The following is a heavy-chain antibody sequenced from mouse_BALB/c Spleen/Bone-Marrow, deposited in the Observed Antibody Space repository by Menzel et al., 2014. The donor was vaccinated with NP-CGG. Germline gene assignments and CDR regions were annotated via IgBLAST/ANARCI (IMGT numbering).Heavy chain of an antibody. CDR1: GYTFSSYW. D-gene: IGHD1-1*01. J-gene: IGHJ1*01. Sequence: RVESGASVKISCKATGYTFSSYWIEWVKQRPGHGLEWIGEILPGSGSTNYNEKFKGKATFTADTSSNTAYMQLSSLTSEDSAVYYCAREDGLWYFDVWGAGTTVTVSS. CDR2: ILPGSGST. V-gene: IGHV1-9*01. CDR3: AREDGLWYFDV.